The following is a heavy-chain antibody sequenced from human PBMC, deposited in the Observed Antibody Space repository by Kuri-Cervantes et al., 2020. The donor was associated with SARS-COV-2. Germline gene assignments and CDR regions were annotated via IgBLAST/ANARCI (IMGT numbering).Heavy chain of an antibody. V-gene: IGHV4-38-2*02. CDR3: VRGSVVVVPATYYFDY. J-gene: IGHJ4*02. D-gene: IGHD2-2*01. CDR2: IYHSGST. CDR1: GYSISSGYY. Sequence: ESLKISCTVSGYSISSGYYWGWIRQPPGKGLEWIGSIYHSGSTYYNPSLKSRVTISVDTSKNQFSLKLSSVTAADTAVYYCVRGSVVVVPATYYFDYWGQGTLVTVSS.